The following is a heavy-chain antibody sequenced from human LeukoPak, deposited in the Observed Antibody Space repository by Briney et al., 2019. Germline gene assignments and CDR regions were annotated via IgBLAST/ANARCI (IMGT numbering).Heavy chain of an antibody. J-gene: IGHJ4*02. CDR2: IKGDGSEK. CDR3: ARGGSF. CDR1: GLTFSNYA. Sequence: GGSLRLSCAASGLTFSNYAMSWVRQAPGKGLEWVANIKGDGSEKSYVDSVKGRFTISRDNAKNSLYLQMNSLRAEDTAVYYCARGGSFWGQGTLVTVSS. V-gene: IGHV3-7*01.